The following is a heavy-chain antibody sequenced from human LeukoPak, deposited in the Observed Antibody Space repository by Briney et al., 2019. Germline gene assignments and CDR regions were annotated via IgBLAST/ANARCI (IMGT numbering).Heavy chain of an antibody. J-gene: IGHJ4*02. Sequence: GGSLRLSCAASGFTFSGSAMHWVRQASGKGLEWVGRIRSKASNYATAYDASVKGRFTISRDDSKDTAYLQMNSLKTEDTAVYYCTVNYCSGGSCYMLWGQGTLVTVSS. CDR1: GFTFSGSA. CDR2: IRSKASNYAT. CDR3: TVNYCSGGSCYML. V-gene: IGHV3-73*01. D-gene: IGHD2-15*01.